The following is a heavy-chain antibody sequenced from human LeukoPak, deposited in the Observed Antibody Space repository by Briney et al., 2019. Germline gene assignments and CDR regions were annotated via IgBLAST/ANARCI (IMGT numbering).Heavy chain of an antibody. V-gene: IGHV3-30*18. CDR3: AKDKGWGYSSYDYYGMDV. CDR1: GLTFSGYD. D-gene: IGHD1-26*01. Sequence: PGGSLRLSCAASGLTFSGYDMHWVRQAPGKGPEWVAVMSYGGQNERYADSVKGRFTVSRDNPKNTLHVQMNSLRAEDAAVYYCAKDKGWGYSSYDYYGMDVWGQGTTVTVSS. J-gene: IGHJ6*02. CDR2: MSYGGQNE.